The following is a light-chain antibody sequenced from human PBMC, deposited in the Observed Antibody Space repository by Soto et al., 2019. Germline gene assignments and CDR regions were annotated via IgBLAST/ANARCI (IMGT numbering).Light chain of an antibody. CDR1: EDINSR. V-gene: IGKV1-12*01. J-gene: IGKJ5*01. Sequence: DIQMTQSPSSVSASVGDRVTISCRASEDINSRLAWYQQKPGNAPKLLIYAAFILQSGVPSMFSSYGSGTDFTLSISSLQPEDFATYYFQQADSFPITFGQGTRLEIK. CDR2: AAF. CDR3: QQADSFPIT.